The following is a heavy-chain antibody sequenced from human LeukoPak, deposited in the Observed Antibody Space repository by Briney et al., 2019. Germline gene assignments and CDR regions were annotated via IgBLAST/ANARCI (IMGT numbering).Heavy chain of an antibody. CDR1: GYTFTSYG. J-gene: IGHJ5*02. Sequence: ASVKVSCKASGYTFTSYGISWVRQAPGQGLEWMGWIGAYNGNTNYAQKLQGRVTMTTDTSTSTAYMELRSLRSDDTAVYYCARANKYSSSSWFDPWGQGTLVTVSS. V-gene: IGHV1-18*01. CDR3: ARANKYSSSSWFDP. D-gene: IGHD6-13*01. CDR2: IGAYNGNT.